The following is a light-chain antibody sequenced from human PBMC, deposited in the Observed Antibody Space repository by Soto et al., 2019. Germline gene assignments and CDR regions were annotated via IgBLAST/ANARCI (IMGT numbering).Light chain of an antibody. J-gene: IGLJ3*02. CDR3: MSYTGSTTTHWV. V-gene: IGLV2-23*02. Sequence: QSALTQPASVSGSPGQSITISCTGTSSNVGSYKLVSWYQQHPGKAPKLMIFEVNKRPSGVSNRFSGSKSGNTASLTISGLQPEDEADYYCMSYTGSTTTHWVLGGGTKVTVL. CDR2: EVN. CDR1: SSNVGSYKL.